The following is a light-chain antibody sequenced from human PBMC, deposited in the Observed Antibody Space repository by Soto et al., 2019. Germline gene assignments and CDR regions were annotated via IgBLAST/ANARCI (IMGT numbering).Light chain of an antibody. V-gene: IGKV1-39*01. CDR1: QSISSY. J-gene: IGKJ2*01. CDR3: QQSFSKFLYT. CDR2: AAS. Sequence: DIQMTQSPSSLSASVGDRVTITCRASQSISSYLNWYQQKPGKAPKLLIYAASSLQSGVQSRFSGSGSGTDFTLTISSLQPEDFATYYCQQSFSKFLYTFGQGTKLEIK.